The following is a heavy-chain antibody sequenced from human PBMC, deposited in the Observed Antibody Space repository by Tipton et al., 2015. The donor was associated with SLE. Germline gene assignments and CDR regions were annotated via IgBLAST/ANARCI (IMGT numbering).Heavy chain of an antibody. CDR2: IYYNGGT. V-gene: IGHV4-59*04. Sequence: TLSLTCTVSGDSLITHYWSWIRQPPGKGLEWIGTIYYNGGTHSNPSLKSRVSISVDTSKNQLSLKLISVTAADTAVYFCARLVGGYARWGQGTLVTVSS. CDR1: GDSLITHY. D-gene: IGHD5-12*01. J-gene: IGHJ4*02. CDR3: ARLVGGYAR.